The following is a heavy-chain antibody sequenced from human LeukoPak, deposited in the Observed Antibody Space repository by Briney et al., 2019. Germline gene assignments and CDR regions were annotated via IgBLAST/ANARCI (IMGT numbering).Heavy chain of an antibody. CDR1: GYTFSEYY. V-gene: IGHV1-18*01. CDR3: AREETTVWPPYPCY. CDR2: ISGYNYKT. J-gene: IGHJ4*02. Sequence: EASVKLSCKTSGYTFSEYYITWVRQAPGQGLEWMGWISGYNYKTSYAQDLEGRVTMTTDTSTTTAYLELRSLTSDDTAMYYCAREETTVWPPYPCYWGQGTLVTVSS. D-gene: IGHD1-14*01.